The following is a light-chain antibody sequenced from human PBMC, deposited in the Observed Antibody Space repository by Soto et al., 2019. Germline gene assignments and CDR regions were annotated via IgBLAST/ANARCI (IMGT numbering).Light chain of an antibody. V-gene: IGKV3D-20*02. J-gene: IGKJ5*01. CDR1: HSFTSRY. CDR3: QQRSNWPPGVT. CDR2: GAS. Sequence: NVLTQSPGTLSLSKGERATLSCRASHSFTSRYLAWYQQKPGQAPRLLFFGASIRATGIPDRFSGSGSGTDFTLTIYRLEPEDFAVYYCQQRSNWPPGVTFGQGTRLEI.